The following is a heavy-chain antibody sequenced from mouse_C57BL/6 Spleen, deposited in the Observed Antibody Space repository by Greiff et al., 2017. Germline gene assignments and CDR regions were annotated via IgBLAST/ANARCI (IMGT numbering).Heavy chain of an antibody. CDR1: GYAFSSYW. V-gene: IGHV1-80*01. CDR3: ARGFTTVVGGFDV. CDR2: IYPGDGDT. D-gene: IGHD1-1*01. Sequence: VKLQQSGAELVKPGASVKISCKASGYAFSSYWMNWVKQRPGTGLEWIGQIYPGDGDTNYNGKFKGKATLTADKSSSTAYMQLSSLTSEDSAVYFCARGFTTVVGGFDVWGTGTTVTVSS. J-gene: IGHJ1*03.